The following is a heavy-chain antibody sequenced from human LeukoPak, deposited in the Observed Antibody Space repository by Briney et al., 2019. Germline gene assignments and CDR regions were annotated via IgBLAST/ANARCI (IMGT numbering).Heavy chain of an antibody. CDR2: IRYDGSNK. CDR3: ARDLKREMITLGGVIVTNPTSAY. CDR1: GFTFSSYG. Sequence: PGGSLRLSCAASGFTFSSYGMSWVRQAPGKGLEWVAYIRYDGSNKYYTDSVKGRFTISRDNAKNSLYLQMNSLRAEDTAVYYCARDLKREMITLGGVIVTNPTSAYWGQGTLVTVSP. V-gene: IGHV3-30*02. J-gene: IGHJ4*02. D-gene: IGHD3-16*02.